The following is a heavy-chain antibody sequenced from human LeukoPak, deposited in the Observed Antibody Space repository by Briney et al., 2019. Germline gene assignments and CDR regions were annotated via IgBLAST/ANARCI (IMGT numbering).Heavy chain of an antibody. D-gene: IGHD4-23*01. CDR1: GFTFSSSA. J-gene: IGHJ4*02. Sequence: GGSLRLSCAASGFTFSSSAMSWVRQVPGKGLEWVSGISASGGSTYYADSVRGRFTISRDNSKNTLYVQMNSLRAEDTAVYYCAKNARSTVVTPLECWGQGTLVTVSS. CDR2: ISASGGST. CDR3: AKNARSTVVTPLEC. V-gene: IGHV3-23*01.